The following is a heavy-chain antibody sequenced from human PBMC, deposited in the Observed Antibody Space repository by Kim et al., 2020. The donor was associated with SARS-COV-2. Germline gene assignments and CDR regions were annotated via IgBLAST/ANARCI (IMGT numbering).Heavy chain of an antibody. CDR2: INHSGST. J-gene: IGHJ4*02. Sequence: SETLSLTCAVYGGSFSGYYWSWIRQPPGKGLEWIGEINHSGSTNYNPSLKSRVTISVDTSKNQFSLKLSSVTVADTAVYYCARGRRVVVITPFDYWGQGTLVTVSS. D-gene: IGHD3-22*01. CDR1: GGSFSGYY. CDR3: ARGRRVVVITPFDY. V-gene: IGHV4-34*01.